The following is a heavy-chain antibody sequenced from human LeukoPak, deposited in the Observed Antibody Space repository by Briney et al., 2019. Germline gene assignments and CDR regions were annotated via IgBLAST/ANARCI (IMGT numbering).Heavy chain of an antibody. CDR3: ARERPEIDAFDI. V-gene: IGHV3-30-3*01. Sequence: GGSLRLSCAASGFTFSSYAMHWVRQAPGKGLEWVAVISYDGSNKYYADSVKGRFTISRDNSKNTLYLQMNSLRAEDTAVYYCARERPEIDAFDIWGQGTMVTVSS. CDR1: GFTFSSYA. CDR2: ISYDGSNK. J-gene: IGHJ3*02.